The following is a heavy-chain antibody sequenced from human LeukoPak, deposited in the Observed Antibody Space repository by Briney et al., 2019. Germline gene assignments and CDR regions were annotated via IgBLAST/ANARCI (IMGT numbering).Heavy chain of an antibody. CDR1: GGSFRGYY. CDR3: ARGLVGGYNFDY. D-gene: IGHD3-22*01. V-gene: IGHV4-34*01. J-gene: IGHJ4*02. CDR2: IHHGGNT. Sequence: KPSETLSLTCAAYGGSFRGYYWSWIRQPPGKGLEWIGEIHHGGNTNQNPPLKTRVTISIDTSKNQFSLKLTSVTAADTAVYYCARGLVGGYNFDYWGQGTLVTVSS.